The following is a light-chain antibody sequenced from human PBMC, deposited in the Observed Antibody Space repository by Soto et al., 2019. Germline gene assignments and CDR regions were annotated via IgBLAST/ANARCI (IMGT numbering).Light chain of an antibody. J-gene: IGLJ2*01. V-gene: IGLV2-14*01. CDR1: SSDVGGYNY. CDR2: EVS. Sequence: QSVLTQPASVSGSPGQSITISCTGTSSDVGGYNYVSWYQQHPGKAPKLMIYEVSNRPSGVSKRFSGSKSGNTASLTISGRQAEDEADYYCSSYTSSSTVVFGGGTQLTVL. CDR3: SSYTSSSTVV.